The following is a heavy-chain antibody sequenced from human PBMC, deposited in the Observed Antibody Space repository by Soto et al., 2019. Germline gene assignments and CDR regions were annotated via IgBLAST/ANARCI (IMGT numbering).Heavy chain of an antibody. D-gene: IGHD6-19*01. J-gene: IGHJ5*02. CDR3: AREVAAPLGWFDP. Sequence: SETLSLTCTVSGASVSSFYWSWIRQPAGKGLEWIGRVHTSGYTDFNPSLRSRVTMSVDTSRDQFSLKVTSMTAADTAVYYCAREVAAPLGWFDPWAQGTLVTVSS. V-gene: IGHV4-4*07. CDR1: GASVSSFY. CDR2: VHTSGYT.